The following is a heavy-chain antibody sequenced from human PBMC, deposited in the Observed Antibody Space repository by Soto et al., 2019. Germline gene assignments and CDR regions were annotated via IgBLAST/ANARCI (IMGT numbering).Heavy chain of an antibody. D-gene: IGHD2-8*01. J-gene: IGHJ1*01. CDR3: ARESKWYGGQYFQD. CDR1: GFTFKYYA. CDR2: ISGSGDNT. V-gene: IGHV3-23*01. Sequence: EVQLWQSGGGLAQPGTSLRLSCAASGFTFKYYAMTWVRQAPGKGLEWVSTISGSGDNTDYADSVKGRFRVSRDNSKDTLYLQMDSLRADDTALYYCARESKWYGGQYFQDWGQGTLVTVSS.